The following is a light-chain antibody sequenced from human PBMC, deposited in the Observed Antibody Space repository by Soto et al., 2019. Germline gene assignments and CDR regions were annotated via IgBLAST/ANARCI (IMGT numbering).Light chain of an antibody. CDR1: SSNIGANYD. J-gene: IGLJ1*01. CDR2: GNN. V-gene: IGLV1-40*01. CDR3: QSYDRSLSESYV. Sequence: QSVLTQPPSVSGAPGQTVTISCTGTSSNIGANYDVHWYQQLPGAAPKLLIYGNNNRPSGVPDRFYGSKSGTSASLAITGLQAEDEADYYCQSYDRSLSESYVFGIGTKLTVL.